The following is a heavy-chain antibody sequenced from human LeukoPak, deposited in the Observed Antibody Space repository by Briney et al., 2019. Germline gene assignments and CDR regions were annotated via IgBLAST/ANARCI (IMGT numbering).Heavy chain of an antibody. CDR1: GSTFSNYD. CDR3: ARGPYYYYGMDV. CDR2: MNPKSGNT. J-gene: IGHJ6*02. Sequence: ASVKVSCKASGSTFSNYDINWVRQASGQGLEWMGWMNPKSGNTGYAQKFQGRVTMTGNISISTAYMELSSLRSGDTAVYYCARGPYYYYGMDVWGQGTTVTVSS. V-gene: IGHV1-8*01.